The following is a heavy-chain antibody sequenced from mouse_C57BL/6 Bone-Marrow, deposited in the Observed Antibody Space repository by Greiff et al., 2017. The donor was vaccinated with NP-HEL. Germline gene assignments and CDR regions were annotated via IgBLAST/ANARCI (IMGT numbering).Heavy chain of an antibody. V-gene: IGHV14-3*01. J-gene: IGHJ3*01. Sequence: VQLQQSVAELVRPGASVKLSCTASGFNIKNTYMHWVKQRPEQGLEWIGRIDPANGNTKYAPKFQGQATITAVSSSNTAYLQLNILTSEYTAISFCAREGNYGVWFAYWGQGTLVTVSA. CDR3: AREGNYGVWFAY. D-gene: IGHD1-1*01. CDR2: IDPANGNT. CDR1: GFNIKNTY.